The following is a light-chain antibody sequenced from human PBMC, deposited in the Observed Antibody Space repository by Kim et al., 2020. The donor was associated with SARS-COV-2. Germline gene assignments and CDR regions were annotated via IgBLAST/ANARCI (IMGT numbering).Light chain of an antibody. Sequence: QSVLTQPPSASGTPGQRVTISCSGSSSNIGSNYVYWYQQLPGTAPKLLIYRNNQRPSGVPDRFSGSNSGTSASLSISGLRSEDEADYYCAAWDDSLSGNVVFGGGTQLTVL. CDR3: AAWDDSLSGNVV. CDR1: SSNIGSNY. V-gene: IGLV1-47*01. CDR2: RNN. J-gene: IGLJ2*01.